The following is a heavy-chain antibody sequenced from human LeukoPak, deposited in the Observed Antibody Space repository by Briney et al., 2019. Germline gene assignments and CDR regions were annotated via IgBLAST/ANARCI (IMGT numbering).Heavy chain of an antibody. CDR1: GFTFSSYA. Sequence: GGSLRLSCAASGFTFSSYAMHWVRQAPGKGLEWVAVISCDGSNKYYADSVKGRFTISRDNSKNTLYLQMNSLRAEDTAVYYCVKDLGSAITSALALDVWGQGTTVTVSS. CDR3: VKDLGSAITSALALDV. D-gene: IGHD2-15*01. J-gene: IGHJ6*02. V-gene: IGHV3-30-3*01. CDR2: ISCDGSNK.